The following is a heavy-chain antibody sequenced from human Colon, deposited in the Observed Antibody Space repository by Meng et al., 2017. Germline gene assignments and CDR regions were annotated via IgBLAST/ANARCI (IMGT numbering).Heavy chain of an antibody. D-gene: IGHD6-13*01. CDR1: GFTFSDFC. CDR3: ARDLHIAAANY. V-gene: IGHV3-74*01. CDR2: IIGDGSAR. J-gene: IGHJ4*02. Sequence: VRLVCDGVVLFHRGRSLRLACDASGFTFSDFCMHWVRQAPGKGLEWVSRIIGDGSARDYADSVKGRFIISRDNAKTTVYLEMNNLRAEDTAIYYCARDLHIAAANYWGQGTLVTVSS.